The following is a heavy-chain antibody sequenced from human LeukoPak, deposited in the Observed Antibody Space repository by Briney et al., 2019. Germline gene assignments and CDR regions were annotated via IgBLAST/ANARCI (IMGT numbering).Heavy chain of an antibody. D-gene: IGHD3-16*01. V-gene: IGHV3-74*01. CDR1: GFTFSDHW. J-gene: IGHJ4*02. Sequence: PGGSLRLSCAGSGFTFSDHWMHWVRQAPGEGLVWVSRINPDGNKKNYADSVKGRFSISRDNAKNTLYLEMNSVRAEDTAVYYCTRSLLGGADHWGQGTLVTVSS. CDR3: TRSLLGGADH. CDR2: INPDGNKK.